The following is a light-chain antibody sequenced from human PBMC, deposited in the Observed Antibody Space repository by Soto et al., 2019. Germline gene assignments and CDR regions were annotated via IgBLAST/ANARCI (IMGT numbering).Light chain of an antibody. J-gene: IGKJ1*01. CDR2: KAS. V-gene: IGKV1-5*03. CDR3: QQYDSYSWT. CDR1: QSISSW. Sequence: DIQMTQSPSTLSASVGDRVTITCRASQSISSWLAWYQQKPGKAPNLLIYKASNLEGGVPSRFSGSGSGTEFTLTISSLQPDDFATYYCQQYDSYSWTFGQGTKVEIQ.